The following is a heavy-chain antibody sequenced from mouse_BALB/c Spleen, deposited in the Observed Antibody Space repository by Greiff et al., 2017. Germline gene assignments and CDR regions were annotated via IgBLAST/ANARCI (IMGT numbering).Heavy chain of an antibody. CDR2: ISNLAYSI. D-gene: IGHD3-3*01. Sequence: EVMLVESGGGLGQPGGSRKLSCAASGFTFCDYGMAWVRQAPGKGPEWVAFISNLAYSIYYADTVTGRFTISRENAKNTLYLEMSSLRSEDTAMYYCARGSCFAYWGKGTTLTVSS. J-gene: IGHJ2*01. V-gene: IGHV5-15*02. CDR1: GFTFCDYG. CDR3: ARGSCFAY.